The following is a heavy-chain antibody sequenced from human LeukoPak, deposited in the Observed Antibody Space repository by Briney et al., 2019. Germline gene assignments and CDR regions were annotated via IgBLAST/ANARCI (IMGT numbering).Heavy chain of an antibody. J-gene: IGHJ4*02. V-gene: IGHV3-30*02. CDR2: IRYDGSNK. D-gene: IGHD4-17*01. CDR3: AKVGMVTTTPGYFDY. Sequence: GGSLRLSCAASGFTFSSYGMHWVRQAPGKGLEWVSFIRYDGSNKHCADSVKGRSTISRDNSKNTLYLQMNSLRAEDTAVYYCAKVGMVTTTPGYFDYWGQGTLVSVSS. CDR1: GFTFSSYG.